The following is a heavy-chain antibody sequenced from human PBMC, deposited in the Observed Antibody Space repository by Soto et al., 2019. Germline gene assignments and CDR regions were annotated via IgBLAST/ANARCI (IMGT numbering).Heavy chain of an antibody. CDR3: AGLIGRAYSDY. CDR1: GFTFSDHH. CDR2: SRNKANSYST. Sequence: EVQLVESGGGLVQPGGSLRLSCAASGFTFSDHHVDWVRQAPGKGLEWVGRSRNKANSYSTHYAASVTGRFIISRDDSQNSLYLQMSSLSTDDTAVYYCAGLIGRAYSDYWGQGTLVTVSS. D-gene: IGHD3-16*01. J-gene: IGHJ4*02. V-gene: IGHV3-72*01.